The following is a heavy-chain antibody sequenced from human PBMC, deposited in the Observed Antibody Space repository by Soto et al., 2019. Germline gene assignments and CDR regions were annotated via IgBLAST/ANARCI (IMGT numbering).Heavy chain of an antibody. Sequence: LCGGSIRSGGYYWSWVRQHPGKGLEWIVYIYYSGRTYYNPSLKSRVTISVDTSKNQFSLKLSSVTAADTAVYYCARDVYSHLGIGWFDPWGQGTLVTVSS. J-gene: IGHJ5*02. CDR3: ARDVYSHLGIGWFDP. CDR2: IYYSGRT. D-gene: IGHD4-4*01. V-gene: IGHV4-31*02. CDR1: GGSIRSGGYY.